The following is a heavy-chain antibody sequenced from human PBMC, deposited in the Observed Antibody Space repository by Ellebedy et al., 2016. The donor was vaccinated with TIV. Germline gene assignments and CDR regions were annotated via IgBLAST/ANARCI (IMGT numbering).Heavy chain of an antibody. D-gene: IGHD6-19*01. J-gene: IGHJ5*02. V-gene: IGHV4-59*01. CDR1: GGSISSYY. CDR3: ARGGTVAGTEWFDP. CDR2: IYYSGST. Sequence: SETLSLXXTVSGGSISSYYWSWIRQPPGKGLEWIGYIYYSGSTNYNPSLKSRVTISVDTSKNQFFLKLRSVTAADTAVYYCARGGTVAGTEWFDPWGQGTLVTVSS.